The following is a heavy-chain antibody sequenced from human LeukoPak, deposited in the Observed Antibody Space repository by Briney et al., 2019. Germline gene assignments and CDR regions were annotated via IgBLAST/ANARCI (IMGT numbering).Heavy chain of an antibody. CDR2: ISSDGSST. CDR1: GFTFTSYW. Sequence: GGSLRLSXAASGFTFTSYWMHWVRQAPGKGLVWVSRISSDGSSTSYADSVKGRFTISRDNAKNTLYLQMNSLRAEDTAVYYCARDNDAFDIWGQGTMVTVSS. CDR3: ARDNDAFDI. V-gene: IGHV3-74*01. J-gene: IGHJ3*02.